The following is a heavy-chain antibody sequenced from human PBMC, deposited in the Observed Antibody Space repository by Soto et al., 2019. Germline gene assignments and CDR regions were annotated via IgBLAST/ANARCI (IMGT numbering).Heavy chain of an antibody. CDR2: LSYTGNSYNP. V-gene: IGHV4-30-4*01. Sequence: QVQLQESGPGLVKASQTLSLTCTVSGASISGSDHYWSWIRQPPGKGLEWIGHLSYTGNSYNPYYKPSLQSRPTTSLDTSKNQFSLNMTSVTAADTAVYFCARSGRSLLDYWGQGALVPFSS. D-gene: IGHD1-26*01. J-gene: IGHJ4*02. CDR1: GASISGSDHY. CDR3: ARSGRSLLDY.